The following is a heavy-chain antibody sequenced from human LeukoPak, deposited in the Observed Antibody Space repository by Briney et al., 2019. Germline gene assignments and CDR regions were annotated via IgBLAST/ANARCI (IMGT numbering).Heavy chain of an antibody. CDR2: ISYDGSNK. Sequence: GGSLRLSCAASGVTFSSYAMHWVRQAPGKGLEWVSVISYDGSNKYYADSVKGRFTISRDNSKNTLYLQMNSLRAEDTAVYYCAGYSSSRFLKGDWFDPWGQGTLVTVSS. CDR1: GVTFSSYA. J-gene: IGHJ5*02. V-gene: IGHV3-30*17. CDR3: AGYSSSRFLKGDWFDP. D-gene: IGHD6-13*01.